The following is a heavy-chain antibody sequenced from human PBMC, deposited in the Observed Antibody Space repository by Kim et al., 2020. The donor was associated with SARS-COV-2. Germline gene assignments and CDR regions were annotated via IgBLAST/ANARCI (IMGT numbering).Heavy chain of an antibody. J-gene: IGHJ6*02. CDR2: ISSSSSYI. CDR3: AANYGSYGMDV. D-gene: IGHD3-10*01. Sequence: GGSLRLSCAASGFTFSSYSMNWVRQAPGKGLEWVSSISSSSSYIYYADSVKGRFTISRDNAKNSLYLQMNSLRAEDTAVYYCAANYGSYGMDVWGQGTTVTVSS. V-gene: IGHV3-21*01. CDR1: GFTFSSYS.